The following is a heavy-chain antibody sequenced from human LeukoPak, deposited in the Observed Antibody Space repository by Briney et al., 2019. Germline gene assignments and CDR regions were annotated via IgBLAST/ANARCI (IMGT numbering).Heavy chain of an antibody. Sequence: GGSLRLSCAASGFTFSSYWMSWIRQAPGKGLEWVSAIGGSGSTYYADSVRGRFTISRDNSKNTLYLQMNSLRAEDTAVYYCAKGGNYDFWSGYYPLDYWGQGTLVTVSS. CDR1: GFTFSSYW. V-gene: IGHV3-23*01. D-gene: IGHD3-3*01. CDR3: AKGGNYDFWSGYYPLDY. J-gene: IGHJ4*02. CDR2: IGGSGST.